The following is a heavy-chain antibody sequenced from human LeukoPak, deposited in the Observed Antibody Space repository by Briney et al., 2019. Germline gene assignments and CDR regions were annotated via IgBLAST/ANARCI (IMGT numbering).Heavy chain of an antibody. D-gene: IGHD3-3*01. CDR3: ARASQAGGFLEWFNWFDP. CDR2: MNPNSGNT. J-gene: IGHJ5*02. CDR1: GGTFSSYA. Sequence: ASVKVSCKASGGTFSSYAISWVRQATGQGLEWMGWMNPNSGNTGYAQKFQGRVTMTRNTSISTAYMELSSLRSEDTAVYYCARASQAGGFLEWFNWFDPWGQGTLVTVSS. V-gene: IGHV1-8*02.